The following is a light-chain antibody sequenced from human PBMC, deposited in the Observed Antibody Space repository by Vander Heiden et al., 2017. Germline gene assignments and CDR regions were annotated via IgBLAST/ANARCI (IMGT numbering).Light chain of an antibody. Sequence: QSVLTQPPSASVTPGQRVTISCSGSSSNIGSNSVSWYQRLPGTAPKLLIYIDNQRPSGGPDRFSGSKSGTSASLAISGLQSEDEAEYFCAAWDDNLNGLYVFGTGTKVTVL. J-gene: IGLJ1*01. CDR2: IDN. CDR3: AAWDDNLNGLYV. CDR1: SSNIGSNS. V-gene: IGLV1-44*01.